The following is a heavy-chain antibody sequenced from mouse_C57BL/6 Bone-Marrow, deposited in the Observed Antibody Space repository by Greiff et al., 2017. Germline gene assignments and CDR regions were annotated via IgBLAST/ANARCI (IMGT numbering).Heavy chain of an antibody. CDR1: GYTFTDYN. CDR3: ARTSYYYGSSYEDWYLDV. CDR2: INPNNGGT. Sequence: EVQLQQSGPELVKPGASVKIPCKASGYTFTDYNMDWVKQSHGKSLEWIGDINPNNGGTIYNQKFKGKATLTVDKSSSTAYMELRSLTSEDTAVYYCARTSYYYGSSYEDWYLDVWGTGTTVTVSS. J-gene: IGHJ1*03. V-gene: IGHV1-18*01. D-gene: IGHD1-1*01.